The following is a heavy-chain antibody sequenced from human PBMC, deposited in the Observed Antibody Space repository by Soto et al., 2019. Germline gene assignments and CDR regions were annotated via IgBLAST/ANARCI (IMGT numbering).Heavy chain of an antibody. J-gene: IGHJ6*02. CDR1: GGSITGAYY. CDR3: ARVRDSFGLDV. CDR2: IHYRGTT. V-gene: IGHV4-31*03. D-gene: IGHD2-15*01. Sequence: LSLTCNVSGGSITGAYYWNWIRQHPGKGLEWIGSIHYRGTTDYNPSLKRRITISLDRSKNQFALKLSSVTAADTAVYYCARVRDSFGLDVWGQGTTVTVSS.